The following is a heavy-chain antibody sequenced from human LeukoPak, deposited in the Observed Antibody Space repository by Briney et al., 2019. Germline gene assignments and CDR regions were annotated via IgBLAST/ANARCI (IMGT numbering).Heavy chain of an antibody. V-gene: IGHV1-69*06. CDR2: IIPIFGTA. CDR1: GGTFSSYA. CDR3: ARENDRSGYYTSYYYYYYMDV. Sequence: ASVKVSCKASGGTFSSYAISWVRQAPGQGLEWMGGIIPIFGTANYAQKFQGSVTITADKSTSTAYMELSSLRSEDTAVYYCARENDRSGYYTSYYYYYYMDVWGKGTTVTVSS. D-gene: IGHD3-3*01. J-gene: IGHJ6*03.